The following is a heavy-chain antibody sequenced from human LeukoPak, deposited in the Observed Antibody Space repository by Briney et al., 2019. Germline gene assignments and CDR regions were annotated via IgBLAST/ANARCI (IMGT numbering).Heavy chain of an antibody. D-gene: IGHD6-13*01. V-gene: IGHV4-59*01. Sequence: SETLSLTCTVSGGSISSYYWSWIRQPPGKGLEWIGYIYYSGSINYNPSLKSRVTISVDTSKNQFSLKLSSVTAADTAVYYCARGMYSSSWFFDYWGQGTLVTVSS. CDR1: GGSISSYY. J-gene: IGHJ4*02. CDR3: ARGMYSSSWFFDY. CDR2: IYYSGSI.